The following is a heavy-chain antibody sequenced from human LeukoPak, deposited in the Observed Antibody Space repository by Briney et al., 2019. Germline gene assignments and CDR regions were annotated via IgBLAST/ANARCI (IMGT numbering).Heavy chain of an antibody. Sequence: GGSLRLSCAASGFTFSSYEMNWVRQAPGKGWVWVSRINTDGSSTNYADSVRGRFTVSRDNAKNTLFLQMNSLRVEDTAVYYCARVIGWDEPFDLWGHGTLVTVSS. J-gene: IGHJ3*01. CDR2: INTDGSST. CDR3: ARVIGWDEPFDL. V-gene: IGHV3-74*01. D-gene: IGHD1-26*01. CDR1: GFTFSSYE.